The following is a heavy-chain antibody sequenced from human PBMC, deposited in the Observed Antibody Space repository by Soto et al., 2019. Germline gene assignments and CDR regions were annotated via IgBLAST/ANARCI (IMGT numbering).Heavy chain of an antibody. CDR2: IYYGGST. CDR1: GGSIRSYY. Sequence: QVRLQGSGPGLVKPSETLSLSCFVSGGSIRSYYWSWIRQSPGKGLEWIGYIYYGGSTNYNPSLKSRLTMSIDTSKNQFSLKLTSVTAADTAVYYCASGSVIWGSWGQGILVTVSS. D-gene: IGHD2-21*01. CDR3: ASGSVIWGS. J-gene: IGHJ5*02. V-gene: IGHV4-59*01.